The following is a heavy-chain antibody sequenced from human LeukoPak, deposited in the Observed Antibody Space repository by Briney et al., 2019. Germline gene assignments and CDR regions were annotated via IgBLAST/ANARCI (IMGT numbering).Heavy chain of an antibody. J-gene: IGHJ5*02. CDR3: ARDPGFQNDYGDYGSLDWFDP. V-gene: IGHV1-18*01. CDR1: GYTFTSYA. CDR2: ISAYNGNT. Sequence: ASVKVSCKASGYTFTSYAMHWVRQAPGQRLEWMGWISAYNGNTNYAQKLQGRVTMTTDTSTSTAYMELRSLRSDDTAVYYCARDPGFQNDYGDYGSLDWFDPWGQGTLVTVSS. D-gene: IGHD4-17*01.